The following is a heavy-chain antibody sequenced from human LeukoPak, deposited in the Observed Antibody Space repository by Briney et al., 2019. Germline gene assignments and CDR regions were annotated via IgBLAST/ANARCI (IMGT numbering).Heavy chain of an antibody. D-gene: IGHD1-26*01. CDR2: INHSGST. J-gene: IGHJ4*02. CDR1: GGSFSGYY. Sequence: KPSETLSLTCAVYGGSFSGYYWSWIRQPPGKGLEWIGEINHSGSTNYNPSLKSRVTISVDTSKNQFSLKLSSVTAADTAVYYCARHPTYSGSRDYWGQGTLVTVSS. CDR3: ARHPTYSGSRDY. V-gene: IGHV4-34*01.